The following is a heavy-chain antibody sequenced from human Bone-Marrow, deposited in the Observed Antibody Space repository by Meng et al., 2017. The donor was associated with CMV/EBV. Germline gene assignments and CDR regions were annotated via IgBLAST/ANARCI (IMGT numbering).Heavy chain of an antibody. J-gene: IGHJ4*02. CDR3: ARVGLIWFELAY. Sequence: SETLSLTCTVSGGSISSGDYYWSWIRQPPGRGLEWIGYVYYSGFTYCNPSLKSRVTISVDTSKNQFSLKLSSVTAADTAVYYCARVGLIWFELAYWGQGKLVTVSS. CDR1: GGSISSGDYY. CDR2: VYYSGFT. V-gene: IGHV4-30-4*08. D-gene: IGHD3-10*01.